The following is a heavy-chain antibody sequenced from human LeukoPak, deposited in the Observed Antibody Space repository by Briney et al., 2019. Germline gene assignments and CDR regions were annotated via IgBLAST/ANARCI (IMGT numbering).Heavy chain of an antibody. V-gene: IGHV1-2*02. CDR2: INPNSGGT. CDR3: ARVEQLWLSGDY. D-gene: IGHD5-18*01. CDR1: GYTFTSYD. J-gene: IGHJ4*02. Sequence: AASVKVSCKASGYTFTSYDINWVRQAPGQGLEWMGWINPNSGGTNYAQKFQGRVTMTRDTSISTAYMELSRLRSDDTAVYYCARVEQLWLSGDYWGQGTLVTVSS.